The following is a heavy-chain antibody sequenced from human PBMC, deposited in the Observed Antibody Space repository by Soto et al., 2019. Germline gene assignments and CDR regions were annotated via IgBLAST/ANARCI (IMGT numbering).Heavy chain of an antibody. Sequence: GGSLRLSCAASGFTFSSYSMNWVRQAPGKGLEWVSSISSSSSYIYYADSVKGRFTISRDNAKNSLYLQMNSLRAEDTAVYYCARVIPHYGSGSFYYYYGMDVWGQGTTVTVSS. V-gene: IGHV3-21*01. CDR1: GFTFSSYS. CDR2: ISSSSSYI. CDR3: ARVIPHYGSGSFYYYYGMDV. J-gene: IGHJ6*02. D-gene: IGHD3-10*01.